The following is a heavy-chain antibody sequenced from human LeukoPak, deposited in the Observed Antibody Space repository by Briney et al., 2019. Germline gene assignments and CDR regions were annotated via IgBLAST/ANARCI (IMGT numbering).Heavy chain of an antibody. CDR1: GYTFTSYY. Sequence: ASVKVSCKASGYTFTSYYMYWVRQAPGQGLEWMGIINPSGDNTNYAQKFQGRVTMTRDMSATTVYMELSSLRSEDTAVYYCARIPPYYYDSSGYYPLDAFDIWGQGTMVTVSS. D-gene: IGHD3-22*01. V-gene: IGHV1-46*01. CDR2: INPSGDNT. CDR3: ARIPPYYYDSSGYYPLDAFDI. J-gene: IGHJ3*02.